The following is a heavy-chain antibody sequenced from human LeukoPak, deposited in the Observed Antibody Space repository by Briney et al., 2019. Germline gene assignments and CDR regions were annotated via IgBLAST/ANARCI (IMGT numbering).Heavy chain of an antibody. CDR3: ARRKFYYGSGSYYSYYYGMDV. J-gene: IGHJ6*02. D-gene: IGHD3-10*01. Sequence: PSETLSLTCTVSGSSISSYYWSWIRQPPGKGLEWIGYIYYSGSTNYNPSLKSRVTISVDTSKNQFSLKLSSVTAADTAVYYCARRKFYYGSGSYYSYYYGMDVWGQGTTVTVSS. V-gene: IGHV4-59*08. CDR2: IYYSGST. CDR1: GSSISSYY.